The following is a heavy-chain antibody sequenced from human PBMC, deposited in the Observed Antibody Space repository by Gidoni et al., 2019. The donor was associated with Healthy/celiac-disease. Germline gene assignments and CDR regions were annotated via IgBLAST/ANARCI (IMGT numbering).Heavy chain of an antibody. V-gene: IGHV1-69*01. CDR3: ARGTLGITGITTFGAFDI. Sequence: QVQLVQSGAEVKKPGSSVKVSCKASGGTFSSYAISWVRQAPGQGLEWMGGIIPIFGTANYAQKFQGRVTITADESTSTAYMELSSLRSEDTAVYYCARGTLGITGITTFGAFDIWGQGTMVTVSS. D-gene: IGHD1-7*01. CDR2: IIPIFGTA. CDR1: GGTFSSYA. J-gene: IGHJ3*02.